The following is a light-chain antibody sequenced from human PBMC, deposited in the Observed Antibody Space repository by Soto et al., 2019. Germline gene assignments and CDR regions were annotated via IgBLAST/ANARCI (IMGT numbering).Light chain of an antibody. CDR2: DAS. CDR3: QQYHTYLGT. Sequence: DIQMTQSPSTLSASLGDRVTITCRASQNIGSWVAWYQQKPGKAPNLLIYDASSLKSGVPSTFSGSGSGTESTLTISSLQPDDFATYYCQQYHTYLGTFGQGTKVEIK. V-gene: IGKV1-5*01. CDR1: QNIGSW. J-gene: IGKJ1*01.